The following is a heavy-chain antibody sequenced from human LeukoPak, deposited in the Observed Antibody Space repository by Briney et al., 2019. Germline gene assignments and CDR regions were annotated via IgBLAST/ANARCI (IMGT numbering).Heavy chain of an antibody. CDR1: GFTFSSYA. J-gene: IGHJ4*02. CDR3: AKGGNSSGYHPGFYFDY. Sequence: GGSLRLSCAASGFTFSSYAMCWVRQAPGKGLEWVSAISGSGGSTYYADSVKGRFTISRDNSKNTLYLQMNSLRAEDTAVYYCAKGGNSSGYHPGFYFDYWGQGTLVTVSS. D-gene: IGHD3-22*01. CDR2: ISGSGGST. V-gene: IGHV3-23*01.